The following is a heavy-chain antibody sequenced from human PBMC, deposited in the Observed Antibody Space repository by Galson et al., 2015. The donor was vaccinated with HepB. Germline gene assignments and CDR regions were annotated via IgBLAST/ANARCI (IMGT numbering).Heavy chain of an antibody. V-gene: IGHV3-33*01. J-gene: IGHJ4*02. CDR1: GFTFSSYG. D-gene: IGHD6-19*01. CDR2: IWYDGSNK. Sequence: SLRLSCAASGFTFSSYGMHWVRQAPGKGLEWVAVIWYDGSNKYYADSVKGRFTISRDNSKNTLYLQMNSLRAEDTAVYYCARVRVAYSSGWYGGLHYWGQGTLVTVSS. CDR3: ARVRVAYSSGWYGGLHY.